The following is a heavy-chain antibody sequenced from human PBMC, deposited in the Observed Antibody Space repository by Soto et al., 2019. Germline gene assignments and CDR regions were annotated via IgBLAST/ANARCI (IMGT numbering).Heavy chain of an antibody. J-gene: IGHJ4*02. D-gene: IGHD3-9*01. CDR3: ARLEGLATISYYFDF. CDR2: IYYRGNA. V-gene: IGHV4-39*01. CDR1: DDSINSDKYY. Sequence: QLQLQESGPGLVKPSETLSLTCSVSDDSINSDKYYWGWIRQPPGKGLEWIGSIYYRGNAYYNPSLQPGVTISLDKSRSQFSLKLNPVTAADSAVYFCARLEGLATISYYFDFWGPGALVTVSS.